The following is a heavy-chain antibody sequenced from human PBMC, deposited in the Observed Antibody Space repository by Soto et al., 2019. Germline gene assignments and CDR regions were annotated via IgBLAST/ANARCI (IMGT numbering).Heavy chain of an antibody. J-gene: IGHJ5*02. CDR3: ARGRGRYSSGWSWFDP. D-gene: IGHD6-19*01. CDR1: GGTIRSPDW. Sequence: SETLSLTCGVSGGTIRSPDWWTWVRQPPGKGLEWIGEIFQSGSTNYTPSLESRVTISVDKSKNQFSLTLTSVTAADTAVYFCARGRGRYSSGWSWFDPWGQGILVTVSS. V-gene: IGHV4-4*02. CDR2: IFQSGST.